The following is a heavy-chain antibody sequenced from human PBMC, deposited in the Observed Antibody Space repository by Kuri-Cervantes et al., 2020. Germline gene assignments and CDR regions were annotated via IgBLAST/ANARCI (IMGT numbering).Heavy chain of an antibody. D-gene: IGHD1-26*01. CDR1: GGSFSGYY. CDR3: ASNSGSSLFNYYYYGMDV. V-gene: IGHV4-34*01. J-gene: IGHJ6*02. CDR2: INHSGST. Sequence: ESLKISCAVYGGSFSGYYWSWIRQPPGKGLEWIGEINHSGSTNYNPSLKSRVTISVDTSKNQFSLKLSSVTAADTAVYYCASNSGSSLFNYYYYGMDVWGQGTTVTVSS.